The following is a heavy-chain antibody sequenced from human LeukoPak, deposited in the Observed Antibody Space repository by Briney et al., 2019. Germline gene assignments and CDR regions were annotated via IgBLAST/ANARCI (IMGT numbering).Heavy chain of an antibody. J-gene: IGHJ4*02. Sequence: GGSLRLSCAASGFSFSDAWMNWVRQAAGKGLEWVGDIRSKADGGTPDYIAPVKGRFTISRDDSKDTLYLQMNSLNTEDTAMYYCTTRSPARYCSDGACYSSADYWGQGTLVTVSS. D-gene: IGHD2-15*01. CDR2: IRSKADGGTP. V-gene: IGHV3-15*07. CDR3: TTRSPARYCSDGACYSSADY. CDR1: GFSFSDAW.